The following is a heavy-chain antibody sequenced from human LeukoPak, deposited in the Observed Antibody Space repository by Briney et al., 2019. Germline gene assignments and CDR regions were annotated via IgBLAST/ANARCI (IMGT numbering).Heavy chain of an antibody. Sequence: GGSLRLSCAASGFTFSSYSMNWVRQAPGKGLEWVSYISSSSSTIYYADSVKGRFTLSRDNSKTTLYLQMNSLRAEDTAVYYCAKDLRGNWNYFDSWGQGTLVTVSS. CDR3: AKDLRGNWNYFDS. CDR2: ISSSSSTI. V-gene: IGHV3-48*01. J-gene: IGHJ5*01. CDR1: GFTFSSYS. D-gene: IGHD1-7*01.